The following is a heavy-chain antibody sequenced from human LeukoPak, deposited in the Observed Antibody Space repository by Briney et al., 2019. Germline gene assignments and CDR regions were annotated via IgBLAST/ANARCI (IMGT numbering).Heavy chain of an antibody. CDR3: AREGHYDSSGYYYGGDAFDI. CDR1: GYTFTSYG. V-gene: IGHV1-18*01. J-gene: IGHJ3*02. Sequence: GASVKVSCKASGYTFTSYGISWVRQAPGQGLEWMAWISAYNGNTNYAQEFQGRVTMTTDTPTSTAYMELRSLRSEDTAVYYCAREGHYDSSGYYYGGDAFDIWAKGQWSPSLQ. D-gene: IGHD3-22*01. CDR2: ISAYNGNT.